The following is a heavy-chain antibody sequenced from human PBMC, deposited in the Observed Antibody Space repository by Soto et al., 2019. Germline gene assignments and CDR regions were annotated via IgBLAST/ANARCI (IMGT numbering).Heavy chain of an antibody. CDR3: ARDPDPHDYGLIGMDV. CDR1: GYTFTSYG. Sequence: ASVKVSCKASGYTFTSYGISWVRQAPGQGLEWMGWISAYNGNTNYAQKLQGRVTMTTDTSTSTAYLELTSLRSDDTAVYYCARDPDPHDYGLIGMDVWGQGTTVTVSS. CDR2: ISAYNGNT. D-gene: IGHD4-17*01. V-gene: IGHV1-18*01. J-gene: IGHJ6*02.